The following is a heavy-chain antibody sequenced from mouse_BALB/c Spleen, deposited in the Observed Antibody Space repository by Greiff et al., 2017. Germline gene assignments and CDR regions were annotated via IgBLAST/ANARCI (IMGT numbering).Heavy chain of an antibody. CDR2: IYPGDGDT. D-gene: IGHD1-1*01. Sequence: QVQLKESGAELARPGASVKLSCKASGYTFTSYWMQWVKQRPGQGLEWIGAIYPGDGDTRYTQKFKGKATLTADKSSSTAYMQLSSLASEDSAVYYCARGTTVGGDYWGQGTTLTVSS. J-gene: IGHJ2*01. CDR3: ARGTTVGGDY. V-gene: IGHV1-87*01. CDR1: GYTFTSYW.